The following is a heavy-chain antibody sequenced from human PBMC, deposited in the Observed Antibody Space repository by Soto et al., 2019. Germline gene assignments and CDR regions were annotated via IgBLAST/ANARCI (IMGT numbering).Heavy chain of an antibody. J-gene: IGHJ6*02. Sequence: QVQLVESGGGVVQPGRSLRLSCAASGFTFSSYAMHWVRQAPGKGLEWVAVISYDGSNKYYADSVKGRFTISRDNSKNTLYLQMNSLRAEDTAVYYCAREHARVSAARPYYYYGMDVWGQGTTVTVSS. CDR1: GFTFSSYA. D-gene: IGHD6-6*01. CDR3: AREHARVSAARPYYYYGMDV. CDR2: ISYDGSNK. V-gene: IGHV3-30-3*01.